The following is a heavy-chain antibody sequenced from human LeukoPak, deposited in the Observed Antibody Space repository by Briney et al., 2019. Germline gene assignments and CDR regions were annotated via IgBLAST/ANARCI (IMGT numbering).Heavy chain of an antibody. CDR2: INPNSGGT. CDR1: GYTLTGFY. D-gene: IGHD6-19*01. CDR3: AREKESVAGRELDY. V-gene: IGHV1-2*02. Sequence: ASMKVSCKASGYTLTGFYMHWVRQAPGQGLEWMGWINPNSGGTNYAQNFQGRVTMTRDTSISTAYMELSSLRSDDTAVYYCAREKESVAGRELDYWGQGTLVTVSS. J-gene: IGHJ4*02.